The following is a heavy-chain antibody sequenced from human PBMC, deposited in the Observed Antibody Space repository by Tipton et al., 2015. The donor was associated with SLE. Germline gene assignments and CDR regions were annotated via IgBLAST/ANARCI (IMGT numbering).Heavy chain of an antibody. V-gene: IGHV4-34*01. CDR1: GFSFSSYS. CDR3: TREDDSEGATNYVDY. J-gene: IGHJ4*02. D-gene: IGHD5-12*01. Sequence: LRLSCAVSGFSFSSYSLNWVRQPPGKGLEWIGEINHSGSTNYNPSLKSRVTISVDTSKNQFSLKLSSVTAAGTAMYYCTREDDSEGATNYVDYWGWGTLVTVTS. CDR2: INHSGST.